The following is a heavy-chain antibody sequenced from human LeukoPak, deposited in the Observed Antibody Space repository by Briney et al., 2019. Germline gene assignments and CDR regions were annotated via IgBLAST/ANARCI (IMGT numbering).Heavy chain of an antibody. D-gene: IGHD3-10*01. Sequence: SVKVSCKASGYTFTGYYMHWVRQAPGQGLEWMGGIIPIFGTANYAQKFQGRVTITADESTSTAYMELSSLRSEDTAVYYCARRRYYGSGSYILWGQGTLVTVSS. V-gene: IGHV1-69*13. CDR3: ARRRYYGSGSYIL. CDR1: GYTFTGYY. CDR2: IIPIFGTA. J-gene: IGHJ4*02.